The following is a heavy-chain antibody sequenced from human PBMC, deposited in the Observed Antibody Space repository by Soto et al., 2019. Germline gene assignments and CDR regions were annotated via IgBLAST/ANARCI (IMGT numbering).Heavy chain of an antibody. J-gene: IGHJ6*02. D-gene: IGHD3-3*01. V-gene: IGHV1-46*01. Sequence: ASVKVSCKASGYTFTSYYMHWVRQAPGQGLEWMGIINPSGGSTSYAQKFQGRVTMTRDTSTSTVYMELSSLRSEDTAVYYCARGWLLEWLFPAGSYYYYGMDVWGQGTTVTVSS. CDR3: ARGWLLEWLFPAGSYYYYGMDV. CDR1: GYTFTSYY. CDR2: INPSGGST.